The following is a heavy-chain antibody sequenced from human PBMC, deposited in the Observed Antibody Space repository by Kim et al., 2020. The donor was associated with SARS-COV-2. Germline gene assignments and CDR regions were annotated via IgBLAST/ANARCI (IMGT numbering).Heavy chain of an antibody. CDR1: GFTVSSNY. CDR3: ARAHCGVLWFGGKN. V-gene: IGHV3-53*01. J-gene: IGHJ4*02. D-gene: IGHD3-10*01. Sequence: GGSLRLSCAASGFTVSSNYMSWVRQAPGKGLEWVSVIYSGGSTYYADSVKGRFTISRNNSKNTLYLQMNSLRAEDTAVYYCARAHCGVLWFGGKNWGQGTLVTVA. CDR2: IYSGGST.